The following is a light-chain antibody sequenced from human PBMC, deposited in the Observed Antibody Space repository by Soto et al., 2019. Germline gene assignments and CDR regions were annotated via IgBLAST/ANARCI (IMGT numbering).Light chain of an antibody. Sequence: QTVVTQSPSASASPGASVKLTCTLSGGHDAYVIAWHQQQPEKGPRYLMKINIDGSHTKGDGIPARFSGSSSGAEHYLTISSLQSEDEADYYCQTWGTGIVVFGGGTKLTVL. V-gene: IGLV4-69*01. J-gene: IGLJ2*01. CDR2: INIDGSH. CDR3: QTWGTGIVV. CDR1: GGHDAYV.